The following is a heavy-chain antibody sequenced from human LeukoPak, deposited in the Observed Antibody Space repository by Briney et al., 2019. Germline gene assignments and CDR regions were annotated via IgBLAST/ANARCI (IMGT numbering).Heavy chain of an antibody. Sequence: SETLSLTCAVYGGSFGGYYWSWIRQPPGKGLEWIGEINHSGSTNYNPSLKSRVTISVDTSKNQFSLKLSSVTAADTAVYYCARWGYDFWSGYQHQRVFDYWGQGTLVTVSS. D-gene: IGHD3-3*01. J-gene: IGHJ4*02. CDR1: GGSFGGYY. V-gene: IGHV4-34*01. CDR3: ARWGYDFWSGYQHQRVFDY. CDR2: INHSGST.